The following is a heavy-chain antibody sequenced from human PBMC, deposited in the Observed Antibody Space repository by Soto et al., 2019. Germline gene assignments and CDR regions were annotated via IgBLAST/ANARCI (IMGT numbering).Heavy chain of an antibody. Sequence: EVQLVETGGGLVKPGGSLRVSCAASGFTFISYSMAWVRQAPGKGLEWVSSITSDTTFTFYADSVKARFTVSRDNAKNSLYLQLTSLRVEDSAGYYCVRNSSGLDHWGQGALVTVSS. CDR2: ITSDTTFT. CDR1: GFTFISYS. J-gene: IGHJ4*02. D-gene: IGHD3-22*01. CDR3: VRNSSGLDH. V-gene: IGHV3-21*01.